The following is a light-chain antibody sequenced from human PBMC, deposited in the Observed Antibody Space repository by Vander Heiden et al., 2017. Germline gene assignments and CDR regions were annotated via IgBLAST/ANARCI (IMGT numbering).Light chain of an antibody. CDR2: DNN. J-gene: IGLJ1*01. Sequence: HSVLTQPPSASAAPGQKVIISCSGGRSNIGNNYVSCYQQLPGTAPKLLIYDNNKRPSGIPDRFSGSKSGTSATLAITGLQTGDEADYYCGAWDDSLSGIFGSGTKVTVL. CDR1: RSNIGNNY. V-gene: IGLV1-51*01. CDR3: GAWDDSLSGI.